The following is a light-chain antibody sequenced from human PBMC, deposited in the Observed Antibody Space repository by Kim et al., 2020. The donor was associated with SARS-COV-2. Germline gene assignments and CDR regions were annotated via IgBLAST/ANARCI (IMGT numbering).Light chain of an antibody. CDR2: VGTGGIVG. CDR1: SGYSNYQ. CDR3: GADHGSGSNFVWV. V-gene: IGLV9-49*01. Sequence: CTLSSGYSNYQVDWYQQRPGKGPRFVMRVGTGGIVGSKGGGIPDRFSVLGSGLNRYLTIKNVQEEDESDFHCGADHGSGSNFVWVFGGGTQLTVL. J-gene: IGLJ3*02.